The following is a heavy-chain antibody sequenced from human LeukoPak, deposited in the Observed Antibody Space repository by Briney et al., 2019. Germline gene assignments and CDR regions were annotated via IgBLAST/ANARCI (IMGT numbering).Heavy chain of an antibody. Sequence: ASVKVSCKASGGTFSSYAISWVRQAPGQGLEWMGWISVYNGDTNYAQKLQDRVTMTTDTSTSTAYMELRSLRSDDTAVYYCARVSRGVNICDSWGQGTLVTVSS. CDR3: ARVSRGVNICDS. CDR1: GGTFSSYA. D-gene: IGHD2/OR15-2a*01. J-gene: IGHJ4*02. CDR2: ISVYNGDT. V-gene: IGHV1-18*01.